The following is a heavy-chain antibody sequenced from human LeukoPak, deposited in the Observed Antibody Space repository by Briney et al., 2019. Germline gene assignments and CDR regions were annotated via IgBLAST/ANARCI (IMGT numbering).Heavy chain of an antibody. V-gene: IGHV4-4*07. D-gene: IGHD1-26*01. Sequence: SETLSLTCTVSGASISAYYWSWIRQPAGKGLEWIGRIYPGESIYASENTNYNPSLKSRVTISVDTSKNQFSLKLSSVTAADTAVYYCARDDRSYSGSQYAFDIWGQGTMVTVSS. CDR2: IYPGESIYASENT. CDR1: GASISAYY. CDR3: ARDDRSYSGSQYAFDI. J-gene: IGHJ3*02.